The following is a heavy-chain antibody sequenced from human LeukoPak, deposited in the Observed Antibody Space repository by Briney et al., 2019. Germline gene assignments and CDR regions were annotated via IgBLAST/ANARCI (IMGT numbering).Heavy chain of an antibody. CDR3: ARSPLGYGGNWGFVDY. Sequence: SVKVSCTASGGTFSSYAISWVRQAPGQGLEWMGGIIPIFGTANYAQKFQGRVTITADESTSTAYMELSSLRSEDTAVYYCARSPLGYGGNWGFVDYWGQGTLVTVSS. CDR2: IIPIFGTA. D-gene: IGHD4-23*01. CDR1: GGTFSSYA. V-gene: IGHV1-69*13. J-gene: IGHJ4*02.